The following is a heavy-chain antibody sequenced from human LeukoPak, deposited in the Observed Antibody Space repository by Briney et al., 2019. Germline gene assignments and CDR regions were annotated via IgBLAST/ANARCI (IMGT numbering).Heavy chain of an antibody. CDR2: IYPGESIYAHETN. CDR3: ARDPTTVTTIFDS. D-gene: IGHD4-17*01. V-gene: IGHV4-4*07. Sequence: SETVSLTCSVSGVSISAYYGSWIRQPAGKGLEGLGRIYPGESIYAHETNTSNPSLKSSVSTSADTSKNQISLKLRSVTAADTAVYYCARDPTTVTTIFDSWGQGTLVTVSS. J-gene: IGHJ4*02. CDR1: GVSISAYY.